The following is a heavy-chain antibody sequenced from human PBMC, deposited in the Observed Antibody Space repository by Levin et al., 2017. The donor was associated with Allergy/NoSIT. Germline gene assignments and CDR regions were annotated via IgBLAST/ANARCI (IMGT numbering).Heavy chain of an antibody. J-gene: IGHJ4*02. CDR3: TRAATGNYISDY. CDR2: SRNKARSYTT. V-gene: IGHV3-72*01. CDR1: GFIFSDYY. Sequence: PGESLKISCAASGFIFSDYYMDWVRQAPGKGLEWIARSRNKARSYTTEYAASVIGRFSVSRDDSTSSLYLQVNSLKTEDTAVYYCTRAATGNYISDYWGQGTLVTVSS. D-gene: IGHD1-7*01.